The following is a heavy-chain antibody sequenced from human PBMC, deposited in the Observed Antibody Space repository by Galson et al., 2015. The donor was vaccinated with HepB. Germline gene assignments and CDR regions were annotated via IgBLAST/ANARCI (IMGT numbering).Heavy chain of an antibody. CDR2: ISYDGSNK. CDR1: GFTFSSYG. D-gene: IGHD3-10*01. Sequence: SLRLSCAASGFTFSSYGMHWVRQAPGKGLEWVAVISYDGSNKYYADSVKGRFTISRDNSKNTLYLQMNSLRAEDTAVYYCAKDQSLYQFTTVRGVIGYWGQGTLVTVSS. V-gene: IGHV3-30*18. CDR3: AKDQSLYQFTTVRGVIGY. J-gene: IGHJ4*02.